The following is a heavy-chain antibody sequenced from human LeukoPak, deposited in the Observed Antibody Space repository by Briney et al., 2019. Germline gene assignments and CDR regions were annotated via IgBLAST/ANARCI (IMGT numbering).Heavy chain of an antibody. Sequence: ASVKVSCKASGYTFTSYDINWVRQATGQGLEWMGWMNPNSGNTGYAQKFQGRVTMTRNTSISTAYMELSSLRSEDTAVYYCARGPLLWFGELLYYFDYWGQGTLVTVSS. V-gene: IGHV1-8*01. CDR2: MNPNSGNT. CDR1: GYTFTSYD. CDR3: ARGPLLWFGELLYYFDY. J-gene: IGHJ4*02. D-gene: IGHD3-10*01.